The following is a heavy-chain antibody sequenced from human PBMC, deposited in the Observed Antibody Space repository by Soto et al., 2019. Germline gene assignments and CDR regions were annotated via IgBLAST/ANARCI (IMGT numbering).Heavy chain of an antibody. Sequence: ASVKVSCKASGYTFTIYYMHWVRQAPGQGLEWMGIINPSGGSTSYAQKFQSRVTMTRDTSTSTVYMELSSLRSEDTAVYYCARESSDSSGYYKYFQHWGQGTMVTAPQ. J-gene: IGHJ1*01. CDR3: ARESSDSSGYYKYFQH. CDR1: GYTFTIYY. D-gene: IGHD3-22*01. V-gene: IGHV1-46*01. CDR2: INPSGGST.